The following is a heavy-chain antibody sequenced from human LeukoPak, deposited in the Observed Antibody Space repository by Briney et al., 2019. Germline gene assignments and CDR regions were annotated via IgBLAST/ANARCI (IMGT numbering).Heavy chain of an antibody. D-gene: IGHD1-1*01. CDR2: ISAYNDNT. V-gene: IGHV1-18*01. J-gene: IGHJ6*03. CDR1: AYTLTRYG. Sequence: ASVKVSCKASAYTLTRYGINWVRLAPGQGLEWMGWISAYNDNTNNMQKFKGRITLTADTSTNTAYLELRSLRSDDTAVYYGARGNQDVGTEEGPYYYYMDVWGKGTTVTVSS. CDR3: ARGNQDVGTEEGPYYYYMDV.